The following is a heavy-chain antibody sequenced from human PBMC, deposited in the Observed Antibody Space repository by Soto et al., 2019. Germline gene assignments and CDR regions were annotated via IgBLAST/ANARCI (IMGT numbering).Heavy chain of an antibody. V-gene: IGHV3-23*01. CDR3: AKRPGIAAAGGFDP. CDR2: ISGSGGST. Sequence: SGGSLRLSCAASGFTFSNYAMSWVRQAPGKGLEWVSTISGSGGSTYHADSVKGRFTISRDISKNTLFLQMNSLRAEDTAVYYCAKRPGIAAAGGFDPWGQGTLVTVSS. CDR1: GFTFSNYA. D-gene: IGHD6-13*01. J-gene: IGHJ5*02.